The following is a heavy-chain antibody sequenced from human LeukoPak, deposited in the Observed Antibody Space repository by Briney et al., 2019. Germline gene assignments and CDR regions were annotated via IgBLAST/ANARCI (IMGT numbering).Heavy chain of an antibody. V-gene: IGHV1-18*01. Sequence: ASVKVSCKASGYTFTSYDINWVRQATGQGLEWMGWISAYNGNTNYAQKLQGRVTMTTDTSTSTAYMELRSLRSDDTAVYYCARDLWLGSHYYYYMDVWGKGTTVTVSS. CDR2: ISAYNGNT. J-gene: IGHJ6*03. CDR3: ARDLWLGSHYYYYMDV. CDR1: GYTFTSYD. D-gene: IGHD6-19*01.